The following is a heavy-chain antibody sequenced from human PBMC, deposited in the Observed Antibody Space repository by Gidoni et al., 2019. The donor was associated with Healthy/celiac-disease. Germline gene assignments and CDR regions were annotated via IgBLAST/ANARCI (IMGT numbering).Heavy chain of an antibody. V-gene: IGHV4-39*01. CDR2: IYYSGST. CDR3: ARAYGGNPFDY. D-gene: IGHD4-17*01. J-gene: IGHJ4*02. CDR1: GGSISSSSYY. Sequence: QLQLQESGPGLVKPSETLSLTCTVSGGSISSSSYYWGWIRQPPGKGLEWIGSIYYSGSTYYNPSHKSRVTISVDTSKNQFSLKLSSVTAADTAVYYCARAYGGNPFDYWGQGTLVTVSS.